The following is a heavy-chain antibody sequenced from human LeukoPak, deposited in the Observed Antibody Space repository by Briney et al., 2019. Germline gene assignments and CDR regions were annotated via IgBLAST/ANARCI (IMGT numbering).Heavy chain of an antibody. CDR1: GFTFSDHY. CDR2: ISSSSSYI. V-gene: IGHV3-21*01. Sequence: PGGSLRLSCAASGFTFSDHYIDWVRQAPGKGLEWVSSISSSSSYIYYADSVKGRFTISRDNAKNSLYLQMNSLRAEDTAVYYCARDQGVTMVRGVRGELLDYWGQGTLVTVSS. J-gene: IGHJ4*02. CDR3: ARDQGVTMVRGVRGELLDY. D-gene: IGHD3-10*01.